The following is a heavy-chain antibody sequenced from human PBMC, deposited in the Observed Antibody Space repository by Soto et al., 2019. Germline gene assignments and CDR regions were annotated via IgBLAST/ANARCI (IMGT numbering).Heavy chain of an antibody. CDR3: AKDLQFSGWLSAQTFDY. J-gene: IGHJ4*02. D-gene: IGHD6-19*01. V-gene: IGHV3-23*01. Sequence: GGSLRLSCAVPGFTFSSHAMSWVRQAPGKGLECVSSITGSGASSYYADSVKGRFTISRDKSKNTLYLQMNSLRAEDTAVYYCAKDLQFSGWLSAQTFDYWGQGTQVTVSS. CDR2: ITGSGASS. CDR1: GFTFSSHA.